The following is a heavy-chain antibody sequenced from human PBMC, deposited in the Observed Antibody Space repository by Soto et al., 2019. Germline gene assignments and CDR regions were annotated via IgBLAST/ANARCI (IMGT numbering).Heavy chain of an antibody. V-gene: IGHV3-23*01. CDR2: ISGSGGST. CDR3: AKVTGTTRGYFDY. Sequence: EVQLLESGGGLVQPGGSLRLSCAASGFTFSSYAMSWVRQAPGKGLESVSAISGSGGSTYYADSVKGRFTISRDNSKNTLYRQMNSLSAEDTAVYYCAKVTGTTRGYFDYWGQGTLVTVSS. CDR1: GFTFSSYA. J-gene: IGHJ4*02. D-gene: IGHD1-7*01.